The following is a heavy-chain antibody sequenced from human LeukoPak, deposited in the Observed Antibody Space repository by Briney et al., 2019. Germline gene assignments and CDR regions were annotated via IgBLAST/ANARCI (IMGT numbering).Heavy chain of an antibody. J-gene: IGHJ3*02. Sequence: GGSLRLSCAASGFTFSSYNMNWVRQAPGKGLEWVSSISSSSSYIYYADSVKGRFTISRDNAKNSLYLQMNSLRAEDTAVYYCAKDRINWNELGAFDIWGQGTMVTVSS. D-gene: IGHD1-1*01. CDR3: AKDRINWNELGAFDI. CDR1: GFTFSSYN. CDR2: ISSSSSYI. V-gene: IGHV3-21*04.